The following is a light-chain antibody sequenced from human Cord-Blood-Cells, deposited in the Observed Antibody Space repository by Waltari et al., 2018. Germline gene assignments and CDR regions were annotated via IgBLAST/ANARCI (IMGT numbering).Light chain of an antibody. J-gene: IGLJ3*02. CDR3: SSYTSSSTLV. CDR1: SSDVGGYHY. Sequence: QSALTQPASVSGSPGQSITISCTGTSSDVGGYHYVSSYQQHPGKTPKLMIYDVSKRPSGVSNRFSGSKSGNTASLTISGLQAEDEADYYCSSYTSSSTLVFGGGTKLTVL. V-gene: IGLV2-14*01. CDR2: DVS.